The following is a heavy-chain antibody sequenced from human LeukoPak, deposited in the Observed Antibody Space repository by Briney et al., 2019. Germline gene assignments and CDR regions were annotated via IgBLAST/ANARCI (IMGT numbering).Heavy chain of an antibody. CDR2: IYSGGST. J-gene: IGHJ4*02. CDR3: AKEGVITMIVVVITLFDY. V-gene: IGHV3-53*01. CDR1: GFTVSSNY. D-gene: IGHD3-22*01. Sequence: PGGSLRLSCAASGFTVSSNYMSWVRQAPGKGLEWVSVIYSGGSTYYADSVKGRFTISRDNAKNTLYLQMNSLRAEDTAVYYCAKEGVITMIVVVITLFDYWGQGTLVTVSS.